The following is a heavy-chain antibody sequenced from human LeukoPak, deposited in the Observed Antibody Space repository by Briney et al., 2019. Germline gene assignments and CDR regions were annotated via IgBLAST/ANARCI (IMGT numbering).Heavy chain of an antibody. V-gene: IGHV3-30-3*01. CDR2: ISYDGSNK. J-gene: IGHJ3*02. CDR1: GFTFSSYA. D-gene: IGHD5-24*01. Sequence: GRSLRLSCAASGFTFSSYAMHWVRQAPGKGLEWVAVISYDGSNKYYADSVKGRFTISRDNSKNTLYLQMNSLRAEDTAVYYCASRDGYNFHAFDIWGQGTMVTVYS. CDR3: ASRDGYNFHAFDI.